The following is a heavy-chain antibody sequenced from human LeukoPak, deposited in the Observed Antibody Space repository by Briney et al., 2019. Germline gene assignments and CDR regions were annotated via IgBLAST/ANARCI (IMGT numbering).Heavy chain of an antibody. CDR3: ARGRTFDN. V-gene: IGHV4-39*07. J-gene: IGHJ4*02. CDR1: GGSISSPTYY. CDR2: IHCGST. Sequence: SETLSLTCTVSGGSISSPTYYWAWIRQPPGKGLEWIRTIHCGSTYDNPSLKSRVTISVDTSKNQFSLRLSSVTAADTAVYYCARGRTFDNWGQGTLVTVSS.